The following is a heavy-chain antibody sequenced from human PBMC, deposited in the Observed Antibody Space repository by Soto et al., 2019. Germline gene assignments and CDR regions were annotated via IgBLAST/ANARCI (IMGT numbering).Heavy chain of an antibody. Sequence: SETLSLTCAVYGGSFSGYYWSCIRQPPGKGLEGIGESNHSGSTNYNPSLKSRVTISVDTSKNQFSLKLSSVTAADTAVYYCARAPVLRYFDWSEYWGQGTMVTVSS. D-gene: IGHD3-9*01. CDR3: ARAPVLRYFDWSEY. CDR2: SNHSGST. CDR1: GGSFSGYY. J-gene: IGHJ4*02. V-gene: IGHV4-34*01.